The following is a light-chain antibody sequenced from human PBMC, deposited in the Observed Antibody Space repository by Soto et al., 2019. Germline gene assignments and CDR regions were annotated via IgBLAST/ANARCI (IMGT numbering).Light chain of an antibody. CDR1: SSNIGKNY. CDR3: GTWDSSLTAVV. CDR2: ENS. J-gene: IGLJ2*01. V-gene: IGLV1-51*02. Sequence: QSVLTQPPSVSAAPGQKVTISCSGSSSNIGKNYVSWYQQLPGTAPKLLIYENSKRPSGIPDRFSGSKSGTSATLGITGLQTGDEADYYCGTWDSSLTAVVFGGGTKLTVL.